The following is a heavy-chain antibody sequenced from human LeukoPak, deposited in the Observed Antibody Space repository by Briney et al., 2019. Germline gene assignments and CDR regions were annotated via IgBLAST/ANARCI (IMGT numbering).Heavy chain of an antibody. J-gene: IGHJ4*02. CDR3: AKDHPTSGAGYFDY. D-gene: IGHD3-3*01. CDR1: GFTFSSYD. Sequence: PGGSLRLSCAASGFTFSSYDMHWVRRAPGKGLEWVTFIRFDGSTKNYADSVKGRFTISRDNSKNTLYLQMNSLRAEDTAVYYCAKDHPTSGAGYFDYWGQGTLVTVSS. V-gene: IGHV3-30*02. CDR2: IRFDGSTK.